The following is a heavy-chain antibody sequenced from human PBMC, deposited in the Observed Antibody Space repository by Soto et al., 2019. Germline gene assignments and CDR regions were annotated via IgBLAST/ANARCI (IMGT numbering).Heavy chain of an antibody. D-gene: IGHD6-6*01. CDR1: GFTFSSYA. J-gene: IGHJ4*02. Sequence: EVQLLESGGGLVQPGGSLRLSCAASGFTFSSYAIHWVRQAPGEGLEWVSGISGSGDSTSYTDSVKGRLTISRDNSKNTLNLQMNSLLAEDTAVYYCAKVTWQLVPTHYVHYWGQGTLVTVSS. V-gene: IGHV3-23*01. CDR2: ISGSGDST. CDR3: AKVTWQLVPTHYVHY.